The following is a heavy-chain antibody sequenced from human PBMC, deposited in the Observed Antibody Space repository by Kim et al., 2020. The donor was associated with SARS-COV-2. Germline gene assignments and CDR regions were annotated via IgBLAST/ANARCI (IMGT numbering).Heavy chain of an antibody. J-gene: IGHJ3*02. V-gene: IGHV4-59*01. CDR3: ASVIRITGTTRWREMAFDI. D-gene: IGHD1-7*01. CDR2: IYYSGST. Sequence: SETLSLTCTVSGGSISSYYWSWIRQPPGKGLEWIGYIYYSGSTNYNPSLKSRVTISVDTSKNQFSLKLSSVTAADTAVYYCASVIRITGTTRWREMAFDIWGQGTMVTVSS. CDR1: GGSISSYY.